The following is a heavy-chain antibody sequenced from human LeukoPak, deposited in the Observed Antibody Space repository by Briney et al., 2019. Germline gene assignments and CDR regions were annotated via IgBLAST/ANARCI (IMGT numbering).Heavy chain of an antibody. Sequence: SPSETLSLTCAVYGGSFSGYYWSWIRQPPGKGLEWIGEINHSGSTNYNPSLKSRVTISVDTSKNQFSLKLSSVTAADTAVYYCARDAKEYSSGLFLPYYYYMDVWGKGTTVTVSS. CDR1: GGSFSGYY. D-gene: IGHD6-19*01. CDR3: ARDAKEYSSGLFLPYYYYMDV. CDR2: INHSGST. J-gene: IGHJ6*03. V-gene: IGHV4-34*01.